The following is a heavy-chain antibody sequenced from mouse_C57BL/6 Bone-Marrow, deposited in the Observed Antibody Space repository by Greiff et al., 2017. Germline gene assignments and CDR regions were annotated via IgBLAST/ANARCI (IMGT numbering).Heavy chain of an antibody. CDR1: GYTFTDYN. J-gene: IGHJ4*01. D-gene: IGHD2-2*01. Sequence: DVQLQESGPELVKPGASVQMSCKASGYTFTDYNMHWVKQSHGKSLEWIGYINPNNGGTSYNQKFKGKATLTVNKSSSTAYMELRSLTSEDSAVYYCANDLLWLRRYYYAMDYWGQGTSVTVSS. CDR3: ANDLLWLRRYYYAMDY. CDR2: INPNNGGT. V-gene: IGHV1-22*01.